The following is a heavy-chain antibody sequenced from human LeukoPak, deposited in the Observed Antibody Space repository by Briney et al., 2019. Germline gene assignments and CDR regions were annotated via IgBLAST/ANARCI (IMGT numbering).Heavy chain of an antibody. CDR2: ISGSASGT. CDR3: AKVSQGGSAYNPFDY. D-gene: IGHD5-12*01. Sequence: GGSLRLSCAASGFTFSSYAMSWVRQAPGKGLEWVSGISGSASGTYYADSVQGRFTISRDNSKNTLYLQMNSLRAEDTAVYYCAKVSQGGSAYNPFDYWGQGTLVTVSS. V-gene: IGHV3-23*01. CDR1: GFTFSSYA. J-gene: IGHJ4*02.